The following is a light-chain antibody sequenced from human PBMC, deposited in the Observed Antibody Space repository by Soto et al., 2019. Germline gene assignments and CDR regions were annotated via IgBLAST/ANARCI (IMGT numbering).Light chain of an antibody. J-gene: IGLJ2*01. V-gene: IGLV1-51*01. CDR2: DNN. CDR1: SSNIGNNY. Sequence: QSVLTQPTSVSAAPGQKVTISCSGSSSNIGNNYVSWYQQLPGTAPKLLIYDNNKRPSGIPDRFSGSKSGTSATLGITGLQTGDEADYYSGTWDCSLSAVVFGGGTKVTVL. CDR3: GTWDCSLSAVV.